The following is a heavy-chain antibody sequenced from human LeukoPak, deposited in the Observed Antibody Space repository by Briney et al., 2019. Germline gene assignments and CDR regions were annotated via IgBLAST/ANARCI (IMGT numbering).Heavy chain of an antibody. CDR1: GFTFSSYW. CDR3: ARDIGRSKADY. V-gene: IGHV3-74*01. D-gene: IGHD3-16*02. CDR2: IKSDGSNI. Sequence: GGSLRLSCAASGFTFSSYWMHWVRQPPGKGLVWVSRIKSDGSNIVYADSVKGRFTISRDNAKNSLYLQMNSLRAEDTAVYYCARDIGRSKADYWGQGTLVTVSS. J-gene: IGHJ4*02.